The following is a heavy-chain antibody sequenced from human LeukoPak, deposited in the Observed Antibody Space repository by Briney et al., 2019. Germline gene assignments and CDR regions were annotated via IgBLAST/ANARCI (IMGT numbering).Heavy chain of an antibody. CDR1: GFTFSSYA. CDR3: ARPSSGWYVGFH. J-gene: IGHJ4*02. Sequence: GGSLRLSCAASGFTFSSYAMSWVRQAPGKGLEWVSAISGSGGTTNYADSVKGRFTISRDNSRDTLFLQKNSLRAEDTAVYYCARPSSGWYVGFHWGQGTLVTVSS. D-gene: IGHD6-19*01. CDR2: ISGSGGTT. V-gene: IGHV3-23*01.